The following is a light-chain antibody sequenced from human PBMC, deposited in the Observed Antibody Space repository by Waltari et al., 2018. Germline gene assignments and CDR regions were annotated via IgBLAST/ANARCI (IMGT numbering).Light chain of an antibody. V-gene: IGLV2-23*02. J-gene: IGLJ2*01. CDR1: SSDIGSHNI. Sequence: QSALTQPASVSGSPGQSITISCTGTSSDIGSHNIVSWYQQHPGKATQLMIYEVSTRPSGVSNLSSGSKYGNMASLTISGLQAEDEADYYCCSYAGSSTLDVVFGGGTKLTVL. CDR2: EVS. CDR3: CSYAGSSTLDVV.